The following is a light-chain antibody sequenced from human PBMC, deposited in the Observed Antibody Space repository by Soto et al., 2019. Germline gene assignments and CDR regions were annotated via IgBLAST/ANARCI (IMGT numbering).Light chain of an antibody. V-gene: IGLV2-14*01. CDR1: SSDVGGYKY. Sequence: QSALTQPASVSGSPGQSITISCTGTSSDVGGYKYVSWYQQHPGKGPKLLIYDVSYRPSGVSYRFSGSKSGNTASLTISGLLPEDEADYYCSSYTRSNTLVFGGGTKLTVL. J-gene: IGLJ2*01. CDR3: SSYTRSNTLV. CDR2: DVS.